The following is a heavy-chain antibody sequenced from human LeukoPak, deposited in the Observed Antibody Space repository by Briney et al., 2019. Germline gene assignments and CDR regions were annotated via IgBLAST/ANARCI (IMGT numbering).Heavy chain of an antibody. J-gene: IGHJ4*02. V-gene: IGHV3-30*03. Sequence: PGRSLRLSCAASGFTFRSYGMHWVRQVPGKGLEWVAIISYDGSVKYYADSVKGRFTISRDSFNDTLYLQMNSLGPDDSAVYYCARDRSGSYSRDYWGQGTLVTVSS. CDR1: GFTFRSYG. CDR2: ISYDGSVK. CDR3: ARDRSGSYSRDY. D-gene: IGHD1-26*01.